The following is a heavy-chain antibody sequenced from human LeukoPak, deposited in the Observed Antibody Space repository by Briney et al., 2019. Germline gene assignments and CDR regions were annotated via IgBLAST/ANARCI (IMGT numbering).Heavy chain of an antibody. CDR1: GYTFTGYY. J-gene: IGHJ4*02. V-gene: IGHV1-2*02. CDR3: ARFMVRGVISFDY. D-gene: IGHD3-10*01. CDR2: INPNSGGT. Sequence: ASVKVSCKASGYTFTGYYMHWVRQAPGQGLEWMGWINPNSGGTNYAQKFQDRVAMTRDTSISTAYMELSRLRSDDTAVYYCARFMVRGVISFDYWGQGTLVTVSS.